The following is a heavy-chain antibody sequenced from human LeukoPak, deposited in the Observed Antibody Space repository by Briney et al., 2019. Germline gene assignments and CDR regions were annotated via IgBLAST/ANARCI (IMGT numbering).Heavy chain of an antibody. V-gene: IGHV1-2*02. D-gene: IGHD4-11*01. J-gene: IGHJ4*02. Sequence: GASVKVSCKASGYTFTGYYMDWVRQAPGQGLEWMGWINPNSGGTNYAQKFQGMVTMTRDTSISTAYMELSRLRSDDTAVYYCAREDDYSNVDYWSQGTLVTVSS. CDR3: AREDDYSNVDY. CDR2: INPNSGGT. CDR1: GYTFTGYY.